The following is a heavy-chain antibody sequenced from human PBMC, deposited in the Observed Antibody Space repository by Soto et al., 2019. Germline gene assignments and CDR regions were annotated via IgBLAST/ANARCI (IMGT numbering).Heavy chain of an antibody. J-gene: IGHJ6*03. V-gene: IGHV3-53*04. CDR2: IYSGGST. CDR1: GFTVSSNY. CDR3: ARGVMVRDTAGSYMDV. Sequence: GGSLRLSCAASGFTVSSNYMSWVRQAPGKGLEWVSVIYSGGSTYYADSVKGRFTISRHNSKNTLYLQMNSLRAEDTAVYYCARGVMVRDTAGSYMDVWGKGTTVTVSS. D-gene: IGHD3-10*01.